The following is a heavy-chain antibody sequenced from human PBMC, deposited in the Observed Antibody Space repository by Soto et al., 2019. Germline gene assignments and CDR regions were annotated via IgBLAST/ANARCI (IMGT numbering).Heavy chain of an antibody. CDR1: GGSINSYY. Sequence: PSETLSLSCTVSGGSINSYYWSWIRQPPGKGLEWIGYIYYSGSTNYNPSLKSRVTISVDTSKNQFSLKLSSVTAADTAVYYCARGVGGRDYYYYYYMDVWGKGTTVT. CDR2: IYYSGST. CDR3: ARGVGGRDYYYYYYMDV. D-gene: IGHD1-1*01. J-gene: IGHJ6*03. V-gene: IGHV4-59*01.